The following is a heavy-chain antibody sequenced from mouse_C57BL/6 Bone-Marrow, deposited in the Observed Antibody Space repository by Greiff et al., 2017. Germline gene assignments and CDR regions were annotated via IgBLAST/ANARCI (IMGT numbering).Heavy chain of an antibody. D-gene: IGHD4-1*02. CDR2: ILPGSGST. CDR1: GYTFTGYW. J-gene: IGHJ3*01. V-gene: IGHV1-9*01. Sequence: QVQLQQSGAELMKPGASVKLSCKATGYTFTGYWIEWVKQRPGHGLEWIGEILPGSGSTNYNEMYKDKAALTVDTSSSTAYRQLSSLTSEDTAVYFCARFQPNSWFAYWGQGTLVTVSA. CDR3: ARFQPNSWFAY.